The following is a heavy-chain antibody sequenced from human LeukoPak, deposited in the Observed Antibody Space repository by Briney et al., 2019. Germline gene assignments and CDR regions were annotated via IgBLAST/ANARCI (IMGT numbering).Heavy chain of an antibody. CDR3: ASGFSVVGATTFDY. Sequence: GGSLRLSCAASGFTFSSNYMSWVRQAPGKGLEWVSVIYSGGSTYYADSVKGRFTISRDNSKNTLYLQMNSLRAEDTAVYYCASGFSVVGATTFDYWGQGTLVTVSS. CDR2: IYSGGST. V-gene: IGHV3-53*01. CDR1: GFTFSSNY. D-gene: IGHD1-26*01. J-gene: IGHJ4*02.